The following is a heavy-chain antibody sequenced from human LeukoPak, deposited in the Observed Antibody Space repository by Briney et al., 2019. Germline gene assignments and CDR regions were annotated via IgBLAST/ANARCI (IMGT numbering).Heavy chain of an antibody. D-gene: IGHD5-24*01. J-gene: IGHJ4*02. CDR1: GGSISSYY. CDR3: ARRGDGYNRFDY. Sequence: SETLSLTCTVSGGSISSYYWSWIRQPPGKGLEWIGYIYYRGSTNYNPSLKSRVTISVDTSKDQFSLNLSSVTAADTAVYYCARRGDGYNRFDYWGQGALVTVSS. CDR2: IYYRGST. V-gene: IGHV4-59*08.